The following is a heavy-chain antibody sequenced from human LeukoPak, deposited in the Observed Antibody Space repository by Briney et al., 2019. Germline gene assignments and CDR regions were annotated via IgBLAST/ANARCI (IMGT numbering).Heavy chain of an antibody. CDR3: ARDLLGRWLQET. V-gene: IGHV3-48*03. Sequence: GGTLRLSCAASGFTFSSYEMNWVRQAPGKGLEWVSYISSSGSTIYYADSVKGRFTISRDNAKNSLYLQMNSPRAEDTAVYYCARDLLGRWLQETWGQGTLVTVSS. CDR2: ISSSGSTI. J-gene: IGHJ5*02. D-gene: IGHD5-24*01. CDR1: GFTFSSYE.